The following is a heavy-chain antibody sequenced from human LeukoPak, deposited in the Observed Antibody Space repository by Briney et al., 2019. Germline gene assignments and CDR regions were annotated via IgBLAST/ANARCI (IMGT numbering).Heavy chain of an antibody. D-gene: IGHD3-22*01. Sequence: PGGSLRLSCAASGFTFSSYGMHWVRQAPGKGLEWVAFIRYDGSNKYYADSVKGRFTISRDNSKNTLYLQMNSLRAEDTAVYYCARASTMIVVVSPPAFDIWGQGTMVTVSS. V-gene: IGHV3-30*02. CDR1: GFTFSSYG. J-gene: IGHJ3*02. CDR3: ARASTMIVVVSPPAFDI. CDR2: IRYDGSNK.